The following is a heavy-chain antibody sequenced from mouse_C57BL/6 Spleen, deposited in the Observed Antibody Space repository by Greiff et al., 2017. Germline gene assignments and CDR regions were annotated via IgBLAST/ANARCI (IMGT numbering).Heavy chain of an antibody. J-gene: IGHJ4*01. Sequence: QVQLQQSGAELVKPGASVKLSCKASGYTFTEYTIHWVKQRSGQGLEWIGWFYPGSGSIKYNEKFKDKATLTADQSSSTIYMELSRLTSEDSAVXFCARHDLYYYGSSYDYYAMDDWGQGTSVTVSS. D-gene: IGHD1-1*01. CDR3: ARHDLYYYGSSYDYYAMDD. V-gene: IGHV1-62-2*01. CDR2: FYPGSGSI. CDR1: GYTFTEYT.